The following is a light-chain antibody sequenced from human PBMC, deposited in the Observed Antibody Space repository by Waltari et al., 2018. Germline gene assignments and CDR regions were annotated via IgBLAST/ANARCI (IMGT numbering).Light chain of an antibody. CDR2: DDT. V-gene: IGLV3-21*04. CDR1: DIGSKS. J-gene: IGLJ2*01. Sequence: YVLTQPPSVSVAPGKTARITCRGNDIGSKSVHWYQQKPGQAPVLVIFDDTDRPSGIPAQFSGSNSGNTATLTISRVEAGDEADYYCQVWDSSSVHVVFGGGTKLTVL. CDR3: QVWDSSSVHVV.